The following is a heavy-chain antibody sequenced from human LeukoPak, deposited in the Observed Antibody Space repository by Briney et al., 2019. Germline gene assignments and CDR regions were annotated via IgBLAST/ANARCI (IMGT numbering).Heavy chain of an antibody. CDR3: ASQSGTYCSSTSCYRFDP. D-gene: IGHD2-2*01. CDR2: IIPILGIA. CDR1: GGTFSSYA. Sequence: SVKVSCKASGGTFSSYAISWVRQAPGQGLEWMGRIIPILGIANYAQKFQGRVTITADKSTSTAYMELSSLRSEDTAVYYCASQSGTYCSSTSCYRFDPWGQGTLVTVSA. V-gene: IGHV1-69*04. J-gene: IGHJ5*02.